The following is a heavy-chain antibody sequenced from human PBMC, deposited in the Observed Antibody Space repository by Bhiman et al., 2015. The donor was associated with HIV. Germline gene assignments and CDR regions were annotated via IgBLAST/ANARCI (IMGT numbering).Heavy chain of an antibody. V-gene: IGHV3-13*01. CDR1: EFTFSTYD. J-gene: IGHJ4*02. CDR2: IGTAGDT. CDR3: ARGGPTYYFFWSTYSAGLLDY. Sequence: EMQLVESGGDLVQPGESVRLSCVASEFTFSTYDMHWVRQGAGKSLEWVAAIGTAGDTFYSGSVKGRFTISREDAKNSLYLQMNSLRVGDTAVYYCARGGPTYYFFWSTYSAGLLDYWGQGTLVTVSS. D-gene: IGHD3-3*01.